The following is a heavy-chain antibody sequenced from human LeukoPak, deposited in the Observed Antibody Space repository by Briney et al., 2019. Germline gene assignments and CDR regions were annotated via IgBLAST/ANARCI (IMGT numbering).Heavy chain of an antibody. Sequence: SETLSLTCTVSGASISGHYWTWIRQSPGKGLEWIGNVYYIGSTNYNPSFKSRVTISVDRSKNQFSLNLSSVTAADTAVYYCARRNTLVRGVYYHGMDVWGQGTTVTVTS. CDR2: VYYIGST. CDR1: GASISGHY. CDR3: ARRNTLVRGVYYHGMDV. V-gene: IGHV4-59*08. D-gene: IGHD3-10*01. J-gene: IGHJ6*02.